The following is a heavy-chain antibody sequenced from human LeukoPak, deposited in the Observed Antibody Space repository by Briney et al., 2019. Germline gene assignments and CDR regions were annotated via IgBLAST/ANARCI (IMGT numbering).Heavy chain of an antibody. CDR1: LDSTTSNF. CDR3: AREILGGFNPGAY. Sequence: SETLSLPCTVSLDSTTSNFWSWARQPPGKGLEWIGEIHRSGSPNYNPSLQSRVTISIDRSRNQIVLELSSVTAADTAFYYCAREILGGFNPGAYWGQGTLVTVSS. D-gene: IGHD1-14*01. CDR2: IHRSGSP. J-gene: IGHJ4*02. V-gene: IGHV4-4*02.